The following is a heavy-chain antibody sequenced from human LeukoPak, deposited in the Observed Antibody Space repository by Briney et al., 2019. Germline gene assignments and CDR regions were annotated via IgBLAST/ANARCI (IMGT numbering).Heavy chain of an antibody. V-gene: IGHV4-4*07. Sequence: SETLSLTCIVSGTSVNNYYWSWIRQPAGKGPEWIGRIYSSGSTNYNLSLTSRVSISVDKSKNQVSLKLESVTAADTAVYYCARLARLTLIRGVTGYHSLDVWGKGTKVTVSS. D-gene: IGHD3-10*01. CDR2: IYSSGST. CDR3: ARLARLTLIRGVTGYHSLDV. J-gene: IGHJ6*04. CDR1: GTSVNNYY.